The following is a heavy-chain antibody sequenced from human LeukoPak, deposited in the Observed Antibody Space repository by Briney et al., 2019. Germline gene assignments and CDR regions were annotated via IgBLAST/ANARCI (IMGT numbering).Heavy chain of an antibody. J-gene: IGHJ4*02. D-gene: IGHD3-10*01. CDR1: GFTFSSYW. V-gene: IGHV3-23*01. CDR2: ISGSGGST. Sequence: GGSLRLSCAVSGFTFSSYWMHWVRQAPGKGLEWVSAISGSGGSTYYADSVKGRFTISRDNSKNTLYLQMNSLRAEDTAVYYCAKDSGSSAADPFDYWGQGTLVTVSS. CDR3: AKDSGSSAADPFDY.